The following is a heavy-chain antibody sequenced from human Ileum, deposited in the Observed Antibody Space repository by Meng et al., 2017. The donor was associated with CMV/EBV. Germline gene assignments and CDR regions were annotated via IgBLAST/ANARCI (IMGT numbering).Heavy chain of an antibody. Sequence: GESLKISCTGTGFTFGNYAMHWVRQAPGKGLEWVAYIRHDSNDKYYGDSVKGRFTISRDNSKKMVYLQMNSLRLGDTAIYYCAKGGATKDLDYWGQGTLVTVSS. D-gene: IGHD1-26*01. CDR1: GFTFGNYA. CDR3: AKGGATKDLDY. CDR2: IRHDSNDK. J-gene: IGHJ4*02. V-gene: IGHV3-30*02.